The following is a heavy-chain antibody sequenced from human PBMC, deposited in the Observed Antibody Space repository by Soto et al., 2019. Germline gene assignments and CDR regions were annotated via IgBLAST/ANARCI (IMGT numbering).Heavy chain of an antibody. V-gene: IGHV4-59*01. Sequence: PSETLSLTCTVSGGSISSYYWSWIRQPPGKGLEWIGYIYYSGSTNYNPSLKSRVTISVDTSKNQFSLKLSSVTAADTAVYYCARGHYDFWSGYVYYFDYWGQGTLVTVPQ. D-gene: IGHD3-3*01. CDR2: IYYSGST. J-gene: IGHJ4*02. CDR3: ARGHYDFWSGYVYYFDY. CDR1: GGSISSYY.